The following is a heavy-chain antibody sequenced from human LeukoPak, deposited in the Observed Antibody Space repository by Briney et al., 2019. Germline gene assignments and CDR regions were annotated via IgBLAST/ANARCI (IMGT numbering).Heavy chain of an antibody. CDR3: ARDLSQSRYCSGGSCYYY. Sequence: PGGSLRLSCAASGFTVSSNYMSWVRQAPGKGLEWVSVVYCGGSTYYADSVKGRFTISRDNSKNTLYLQMNSLRAEDTAVYYCARDLSQSRYCSGGSCYYYWGQGTLVTVSS. CDR2: VYCGGST. V-gene: IGHV3-53*01. CDR1: GFTVSSNY. D-gene: IGHD2-15*01. J-gene: IGHJ4*02.